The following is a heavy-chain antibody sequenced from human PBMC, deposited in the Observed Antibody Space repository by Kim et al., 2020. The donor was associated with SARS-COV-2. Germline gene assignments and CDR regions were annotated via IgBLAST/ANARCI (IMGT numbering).Heavy chain of an antibody. CDR1: GGSISSGGYY. D-gene: IGHD3-22*01. Sequence: SETLSLTCTVSGGSISSGGYYWSWIRQHPGKGLEWIGYIYYSGSTYYNPSLKSRVTISVDTSKNQFSLKLSSVTAADTAVYYCARDHVDYYDSSGYTHGAFDIWGQGTMVTVSS. CDR2: IYYSGST. CDR3: ARDHVDYYDSSGYTHGAFDI. J-gene: IGHJ3*02. V-gene: IGHV4-31*03.